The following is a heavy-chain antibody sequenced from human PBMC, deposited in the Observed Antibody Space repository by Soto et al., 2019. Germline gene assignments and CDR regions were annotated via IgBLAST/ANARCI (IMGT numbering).Heavy chain of an antibody. Sequence: QVQLQQWGAGLLKPSETLSLTCAVYGEALNGYYWSWIRQPPGKGLEWIGEINDSGRTNYNPSLRSXXTXSXXASSMQFSLRLNSVTAADTALYCCARGQWSDRFLNWGQGTLLTVSS. D-gene: IGHD2-15*01. CDR1: GEALNGYY. J-gene: IGHJ4*02. CDR2: INDSGRT. V-gene: IGHV4-34*01. CDR3: ARGQWSDRFLN.